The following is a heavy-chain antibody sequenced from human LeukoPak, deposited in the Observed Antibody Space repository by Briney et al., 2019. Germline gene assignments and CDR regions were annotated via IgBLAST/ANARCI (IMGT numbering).Heavy chain of an antibody. CDR2: IYHSGST. CDR1: GYSISSGYY. Sequence: SETLSLTCTVSGYSISSGYYWAWIRQPPGKGLEWIGNIYHSGSTYYNPPLKSRVTISVDTSKNQFSLQLTSVTAADTAVYYCARAYSSSRYFNWFDPWGQGTLVTVSS. CDR3: ARAYSSSRYFNWFDP. V-gene: IGHV4-38-2*02. D-gene: IGHD6-13*01. J-gene: IGHJ5*02.